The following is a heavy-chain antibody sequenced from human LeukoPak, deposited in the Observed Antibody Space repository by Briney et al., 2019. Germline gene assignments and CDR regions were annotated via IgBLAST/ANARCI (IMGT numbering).Heavy chain of an antibody. D-gene: IGHD3-9*01. CDR1: GFTFSNAW. CDR3: TTYIRYFNT. CDR2: VKSKINGETP. V-gene: IGHV3-15*01. Sequence: PGGSLRLSCAASGFTFSNAWMSWVRQAPGKGLEWVGRVKSKINGETPDYAAPVKGRFTISRDDSKNTLYLQMDSLKIDDTAVYYCTTYIRYFNTWGQGTLVTVSS. J-gene: IGHJ5*02.